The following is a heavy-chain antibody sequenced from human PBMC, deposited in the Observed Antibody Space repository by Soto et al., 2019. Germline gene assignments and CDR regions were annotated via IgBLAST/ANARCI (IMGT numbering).Heavy chain of an antibody. CDR3: AKDRGIIVKAGDAFDV. D-gene: IGHD3-16*02. CDR2: ISDSGDRT. Sequence: EVQLMESGGGLVQPGGSLRLSCASSGFTLSMSAVNWVRQAPGKGLEWVSYISDSGDRTYYADSVKGRFTISRDRSKNTLSLQMDSLRAEDTAVYYCAKDRGIIVKAGDAFDVWGQGTKGTVAS. V-gene: IGHV3-23*01. CDR1: GFTLSMSA. J-gene: IGHJ3*01.